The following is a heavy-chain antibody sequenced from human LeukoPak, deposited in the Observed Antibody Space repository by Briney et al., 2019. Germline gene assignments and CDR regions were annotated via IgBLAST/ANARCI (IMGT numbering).Heavy chain of an antibody. V-gene: IGHV1-58*01. J-gene: IGHJ5*02. CDR1: GFTFTSSA. CDR3: AAAPKVRFLEWSA. Sequence: ASVKVSCKASGFTFTSSAVQWVRQARGQRLEWIGWIVVGSGNTNYAQKFQERVTSTRDMSTSTAYMELSSLRSEDTAVYYCAAAPKVRFLEWSAWGQGTLVTVSS. CDR2: IVVGSGNT. D-gene: IGHD3-3*01.